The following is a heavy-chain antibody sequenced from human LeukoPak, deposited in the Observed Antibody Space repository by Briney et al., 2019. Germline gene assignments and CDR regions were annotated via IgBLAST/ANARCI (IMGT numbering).Heavy chain of an antibody. Sequence: SETLSLTCTVSGGSIRSSYYYWGWIRQPPGKGLEWIGSIYDSGSTYYNPSLKSRVTISVDTSKNQFSLKLSSVTAADTAVYYCARRYYDFWSGSYWYFDLWGRGTLVTVSS. V-gene: IGHV4-39*01. D-gene: IGHD3-3*01. CDR3: ARRYYDFWSGSYWYFDL. J-gene: IGHJ2*01. CDR2: IYDSGST. CDR1: GGSIRSSYYY.